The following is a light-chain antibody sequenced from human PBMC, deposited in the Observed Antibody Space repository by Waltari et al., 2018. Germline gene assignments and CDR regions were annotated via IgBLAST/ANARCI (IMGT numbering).Light chain of an antibody. V-gene: IGLV2-23*02. CDR1: SSILGKYNF. CDR2: EVY. J-gene: IGLJ2*01. Sequence: QSALPHPPPVSGSPGRSITISCTGDSSILGKYNFISWYQLSPGKAPNLVIFEVYKRPSGASIRFSGAKSGNTASLTISGLQADDEGDYYCCSYAGGGSLIFGGGTKLTV. CDR3: CSYAGGGSLI.